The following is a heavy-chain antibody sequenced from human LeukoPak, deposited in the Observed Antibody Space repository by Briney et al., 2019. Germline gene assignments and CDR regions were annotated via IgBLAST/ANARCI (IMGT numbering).Heavy chain of an antibody. J-gene: IGHJ3*02. CDR1: GYTFTSYD. CDR3: AQSSGPTIYGSSYAFDI. V-gene: IGHV7-4-1*02. CDR2: INTNTGNP. Sequence: GASVKVSCKASGYTFTSYDINWVRQATGQGLEWMGWINTNTGNPTYAQGFTGRFVFSLDTSVSTAYLQISSLKAEDTAVYYCAQSSGPTIYGSSYAFDIWGQGTMVTVSS. D-gene: IGHD3-22*01.